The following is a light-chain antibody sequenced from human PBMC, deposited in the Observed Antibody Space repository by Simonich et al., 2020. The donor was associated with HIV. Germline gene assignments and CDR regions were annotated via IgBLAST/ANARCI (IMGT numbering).Light chain of an antibody. CDR2: AAS. Sequence: DIQVTQSPSSLSASVGDRVTITCRASQSIRSYLNWYQQKPGQAPKLLIYAASNLQSGGPSRFSGSGSATDFTLTISSLQPEDFATYYCQQSYTTPLTFGGGTKVEIK. CDR3: QQSYTTPLT. J-gene: IGKJ4*01. V-gene: IGKV1-39*01. CDR1: QSIRSY.